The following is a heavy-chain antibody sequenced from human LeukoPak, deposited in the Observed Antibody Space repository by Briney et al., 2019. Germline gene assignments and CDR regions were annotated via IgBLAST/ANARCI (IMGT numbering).Heavy chain of an antibody. Sequence: GGSLRLSCAASGFTFSSYAMHWVRQAPGKGLEWVAVISYDGSNKYYADSVKGRFTISRDNSKNTLYLQMNSLRAEDTAVYYCARATLDGYNSPGLDYWGQGTLVTVSS. D-gene: IGHD5-24*01. V-gene: IGHV3-30-3*01. J-gene: IGHJ4*02. CDR2: ISYDGSNK. CDR3: ARATLDGYNSPGLDY. CDR1: GFTFSSYA.